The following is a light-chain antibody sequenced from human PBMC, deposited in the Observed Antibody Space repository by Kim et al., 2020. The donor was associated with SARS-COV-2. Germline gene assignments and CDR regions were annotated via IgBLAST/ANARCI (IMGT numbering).Light chain of an antibody. J-gene: IGLJ3*02. CDR1: KLGDKY. V-gene: IGLV3-1*01. Sequence: VSPGQTASIACSGDKLGDKYACWYQQKPGQSPVLVIYQDNKRPSGIPERFSGSNSGNTATLTISGTQAMDEADYYCQAWDSSTVVFGGGTQLTVL. CDR2: QDN. CDR3: QAWDSSTVV.